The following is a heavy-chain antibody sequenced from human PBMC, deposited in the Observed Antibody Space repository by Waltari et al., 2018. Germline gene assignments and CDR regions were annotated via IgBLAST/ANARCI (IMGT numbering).Heavy chain of an antibody. CDR1: GVILSNYG. Sequence: QVQFVESGGRGDQQGGTRRMSGTAAGVILSNYGMHWARQAPGKGLESVAFLHYAGHDSFYADSVKGRFIISRDSSTNTLYLVMNSLRPEDTAVYYCANNPYCANGRCLREFDYWGRGTLVTVSS. CDR3: ANNPYCANGRCLREFDY. J-gene: IGHJ4*02. V-gene: IGHV3-30*02. D-gene: IGHD2-8*01. CDR2: LHYAGHDS.